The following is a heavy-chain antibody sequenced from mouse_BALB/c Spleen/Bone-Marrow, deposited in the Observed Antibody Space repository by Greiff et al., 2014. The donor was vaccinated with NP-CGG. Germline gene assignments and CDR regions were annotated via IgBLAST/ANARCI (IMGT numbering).Heavy chain of an antibody. CDR1: GYTFTSYW. V-gene: IGHV1-5*01. CDR3: TSRGSTTGGFDY. CDR2: ICPGNTDT. J-gene: IGHJ2*01. Sequence: VQLQQPGTILARPGVSVKMSCKASGYTFTSYWMHWVKQRPGQGLEWIGAICPGNTDTNYNRKFKGKAKLTAVTSTSTAYMELSSLTNADSAVYYRTSRGSTTGGFDYWGQGTTLTVSS. D-gene: IGHD2-14*01.